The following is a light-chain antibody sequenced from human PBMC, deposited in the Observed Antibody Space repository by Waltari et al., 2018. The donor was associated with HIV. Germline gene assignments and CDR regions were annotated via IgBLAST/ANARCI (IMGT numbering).Light chain of an antibody. J-gene: IGLJ2*01. V-gene: IGLV3-27*01. Sequence: SYELTQPSSVSVSPGQTARITCSGDVLAQKHARWFQQKSGQAPLVGIYKDTERPSEIPERFSGSSSGTTVTLTINGAQVEDEADYYCYSATDDYRVVFGGGTQLTVL. CDR3: YSATDDYRVV. CDR1: VLAQKH. CDR2: KDT.